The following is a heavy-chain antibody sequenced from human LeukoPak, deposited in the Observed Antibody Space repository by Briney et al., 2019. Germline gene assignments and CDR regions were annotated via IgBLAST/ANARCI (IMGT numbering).Heavy chain of an antibody. V-gene: IGHV3-21*01. J-gene: IGHJ6*02. Sequence: RGESLKISCAASGFTFNSYTMNWVRQAPGKGLEWVSSISSSSGYIYYADSVKGRFTISRDNTKNSLYLQMNSLRVEDTAVYYCARSAIHYGMDVWGQGTTVTVSS. D-gene: IGHD2-2*01. CDR3: ARSAIHYGMDV. CDR1: GFTFNSYT. CDR2: ISSSSGYI.